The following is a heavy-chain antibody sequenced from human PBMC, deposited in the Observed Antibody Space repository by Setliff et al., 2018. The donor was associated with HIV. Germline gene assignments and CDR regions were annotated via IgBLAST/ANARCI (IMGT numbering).Heavy chain of an antibody. V-gene: IGHV3-7*03. Sequence: GGSLRLSCAASGFTFSNYWMDWVRQAPGKGLEWVATIKQDGSEIYYMDSVKGRFTISRDNARTSLFLGMRSLRDEDTAVYLCANLWELGAWGQGTLVTVSS. J-gene: IGHJ5*02. D-gene: IGHD3-16*01. CDR2: IKQDGSEI. CDR1: GFTFSNYW. CDR3: ANLWELGA.